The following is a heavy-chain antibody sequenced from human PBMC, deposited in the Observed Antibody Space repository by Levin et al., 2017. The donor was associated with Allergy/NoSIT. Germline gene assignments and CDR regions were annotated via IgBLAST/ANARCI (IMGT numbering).Heavy chain of an antibody. D-gene: IGHD2-8*01. Sequence: ASGPTLVKPTQTLTLTCTLSGLSFIHGGVGVAWIRPPPGKALEWLALIYGDGDKYFSPSLKTRLSLTKDSSKSQVVLTMTDMDLVDTGTYFCAHSRARDFGKYESWGRGILVTVSS. J-gene: IGHJ4*02. CDR1: GLSFIHGGVG. CDR2: IYGDGDK. V-gene: IGHV2-5*02. CDR3: AHSRARDFGKYES.